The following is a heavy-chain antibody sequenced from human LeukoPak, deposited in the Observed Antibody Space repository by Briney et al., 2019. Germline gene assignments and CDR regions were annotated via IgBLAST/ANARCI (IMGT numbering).Heavy chain of an antibody. J-gene: IGHJ5*02. V-gene: IGHV1-69*01. CDR2: IIPIFGTA. Sequence: SVKVSCKASGGTFSSYAISWVRQAPGQGLEWMGGIIPIFGTANYAQKFQGRVTITADESTSTAYMGLSSLRSEDTAVYYCAGVHDYSNTNWFDPWGQGTLVTVSS. CDR1: GGTFSSYA. D-gene: IGHD4-11*01. CDR3: AGVHDYSNTNWFDP.